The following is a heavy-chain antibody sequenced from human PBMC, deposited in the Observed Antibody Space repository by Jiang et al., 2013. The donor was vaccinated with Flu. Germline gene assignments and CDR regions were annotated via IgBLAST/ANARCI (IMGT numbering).Heavy chain of an antibody. CDR3: AQSSAQNYYFDY. CDR1: GFSLSTSGMR. D-gene: IGHD2-15*01. Sequence: TLTLTCTFSGFSLSTSGMRVSWIRQPPGKALEWLARIDWDDDKFYSTSLKTRLTISKDTSKNQVVLTMTNMDPVDTATYYCAQSSAQNYYFDYWGQGTLVTVSS. J-gene: IGHJ4*02. V-gene: IGHV2-70*04. CDR2: IDWDDDK.